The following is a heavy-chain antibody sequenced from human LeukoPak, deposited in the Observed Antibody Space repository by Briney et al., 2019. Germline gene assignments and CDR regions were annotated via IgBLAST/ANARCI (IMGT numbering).Heavy chain of an antibody. Sequence: GASVKVSCKASGYTFTSYGISWVRQAPGQGLEWMGWINPNSGVTDYAQNFQGRVTTTRDTSISTAYVELSRLRSDDTAVYYCARGTGEGYTYGRYYFDYWGQGTLVTVSS. CDR2: INPNSGVT. D-gene: IGHD5-18*01. J-gene: IGHJ4*02. CDR3: ARGTGEGYTYGRYYFDY. CDR1: GYTFTSYG. V-gene: IGHV1-2*02.